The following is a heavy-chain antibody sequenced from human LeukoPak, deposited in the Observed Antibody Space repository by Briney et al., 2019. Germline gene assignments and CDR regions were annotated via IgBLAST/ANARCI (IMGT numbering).Heavy chain of an antibody. Sequence: SQTLSLTCAVYGGSFSGYYWSWIRQPPGKGLEWIGEINHSGSTNYNPSLKSRVTISVDTSKNQFSLKLSSVTAADTAVYYCAIHIVVVPAAKKKNWFDPWGQGTLVTVSS. CDR3: AIHIVVVPAAKKKNWFDP. CDR2: INHSGST. V-gene: IGHV4-34*01. D-gene: IGHD2-2*01. J-gene: IGHJ5*02. CDR1: GGSFSGYY.